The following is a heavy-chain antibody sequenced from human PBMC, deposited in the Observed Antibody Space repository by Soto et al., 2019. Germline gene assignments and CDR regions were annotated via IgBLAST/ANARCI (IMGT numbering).Heavy chain of an antibody. V-gene: IGHV3-48*02. J-gene: IGHJ5*02. D-gene: IGHD2-15*01. CDR1: GFTFSSYS. Sequence: GGSLRLSCAASGFTFSSYSMNWVRQAPGKGLEWVSYISSSSSTIYYADSVKGRFTISRDNAKNSLYLQMNSLRDEDTAVYYCARHAAAATKQYHNWLDPWGQGTLVTVYS. CDR2: ISSSSSTI. CDR3: ARHAAAATKQYHNWLDP.